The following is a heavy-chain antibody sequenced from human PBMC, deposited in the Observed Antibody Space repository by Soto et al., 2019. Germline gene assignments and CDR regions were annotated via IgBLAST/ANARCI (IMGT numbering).Heavy chain of an antibody. CDR2: ISSGGSSI. D-gene: IGHD3-10*01. J-gene: IGHJ4*02. Sequence: GGSLRLSCAASGFTFSDYYMTWIRQAPGKGLEWVSYISSGGSSIYYADSVKGRFTISRDNAKNSLYLQMNSLGAEDTAMYYCASLAIGTIIRGAPDFWGQGTLVTVSS. CDR1: GFTFSDYY. V-gene: IGHV3-11*01. CDR3: ASLAIGTIIRGAPDF.